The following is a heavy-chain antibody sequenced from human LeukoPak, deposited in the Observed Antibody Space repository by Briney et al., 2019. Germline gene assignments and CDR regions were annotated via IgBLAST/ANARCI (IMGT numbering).Heavy chain of an antibody. CDR2: MNPNSGNT. CDR1: GYTFTSYD. D-gene: IGHD3-10*01. V-gene: IGHV1-8*01. J-gene: IGHJ5*02. CDR3: ARGRGPRSGSYYNFSPPWFDP. Sequence: ASVKVSCKASGYTFTSYDINWVRQATGQGLEWMGWMNPNSGNTGYAQKFQGRVTMTRNTSISTAYMELSSLRSEDTAVYYCARGRGPRSGSYYNFSPPWFDPWGQGTLVTVSS.